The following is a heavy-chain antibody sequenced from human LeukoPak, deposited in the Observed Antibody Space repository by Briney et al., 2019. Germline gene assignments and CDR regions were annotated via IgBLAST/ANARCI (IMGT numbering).Heavy chain of an antibody. D-gene: IGHD3-22*01. Sequence: KPSETLSLTCTVSGGSISSYYWSWIRQPPGNGLEWIGYIYDSGSTNYNPSLKSRVTISVDTSKNQFSLRLSSVTAADTAVYYCARYAGLVVITAFDIWGQGTMVTVSS. CDR2: IYDSGST. J-gene: IGHJ3*02. CDR3: ARYAGLVVITAFDI. V-gene: IGHV4-59*01. CDR1: GGSISSYY.